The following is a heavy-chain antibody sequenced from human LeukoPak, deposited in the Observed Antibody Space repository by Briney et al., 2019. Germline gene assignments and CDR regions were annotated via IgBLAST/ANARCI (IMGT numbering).Heavy chain of an antibody. J-gene: IGHJ4*02. CDR2: IYYSGST. V-gene: IGHV4-59*08. D-gene: IGHD6-13*01. CDR3: ASGGIAADLPGDPYYFDY. CDR1: GGSISSYY. Sequence: SEALSLTCTVSGGSISSYYWSWIRQPPGKGLEWIGYIYYSGSTNYNPSLKSRVTISVDTSKNQFSLKLSSVTAADTAVYYCASGGIAADLPGDPYYFDYWGQGTLVTVSS.